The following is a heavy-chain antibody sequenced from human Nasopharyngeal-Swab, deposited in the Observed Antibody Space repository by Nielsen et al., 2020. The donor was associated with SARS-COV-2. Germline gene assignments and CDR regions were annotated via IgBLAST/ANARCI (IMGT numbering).Heavy chain of an antibody. V-gene: IGHV3-7*01. Sequence: WIRQPPGKGLEWVANIKQDGSEKYYVDSVEGRFTISRDSAKNSLYLQMNSLRAEDTAVYYCAREDGSGSPFDSWGQGTLVTVSS. CDR2: IKQDGSEK. D-gene: IGHD2-15*01. J-gene: IGHJ4*02. CDR3: AREDGSGSPFDS.